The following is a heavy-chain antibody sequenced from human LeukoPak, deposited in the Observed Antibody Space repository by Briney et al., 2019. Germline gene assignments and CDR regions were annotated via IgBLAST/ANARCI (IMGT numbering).Heavy chain of an antibody. CDR1: GFTFSSYG. CDR2: ISYDGSNK. V-gene: IGHV3-30*18. D-gene: IGHD2-15*01. J-gene: IGHJ3*02. Sequence: GGSLRLSCAASGFTFSSYGMHWVRQAPGKGLEWVAVISYDGSNKYYADSVKGRFTISRDNSKNTLYLQMNSLRAEDTAVYYCAKDPRYCSGGSCYPDDAFDIWGQGTMVTVSS. CDR3: AKDPRYCSGGSCYPDDAFDI.